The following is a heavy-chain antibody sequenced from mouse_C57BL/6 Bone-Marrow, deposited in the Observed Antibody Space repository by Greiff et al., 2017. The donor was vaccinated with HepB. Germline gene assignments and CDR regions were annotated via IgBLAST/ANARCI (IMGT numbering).Heavy chain of an antibody. CDR1: GYTFTSYW. CDR2: IHPNSGST. V-gene: IGHV1-64*01. CDR3: VRERRQLGRARGEVLDN. D-gene: IGHD4-1*02. Sequence: QVQLQQPGAELVKPGASVKLSCKASGYTFTSYWMHWVKQRPGQGLEWIGMIHPNSGSTNYNEKFKSKATLTVDKSSSTAYMQLSSLTSEDSAVYCYVRERRQLGRARGEVLDNGGQGTSLTASS. J-gene: IGHJ4*01.